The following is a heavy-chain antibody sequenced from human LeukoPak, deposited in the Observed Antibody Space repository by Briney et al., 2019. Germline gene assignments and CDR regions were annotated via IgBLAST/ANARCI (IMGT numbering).Heavy chain of an antibody. CDR1: GGTFSSCA. CDR2: IIPIFGTA. V-gene: IGHV1-69*13. J-gene: IGHJ4*02. D-gene: IGHD2-2*01. CDR3: ARDCSSTSCPFDY. Sequence: GASVKVSCKASGGTFSSCAISWVRQAPGQGLEWMGGIIPIFGTANYAQKFQGRVTITADESTSTAYMELSSLRSEDTAVYYCARDCSSTSCPFDYWGQGTLVTVSS.